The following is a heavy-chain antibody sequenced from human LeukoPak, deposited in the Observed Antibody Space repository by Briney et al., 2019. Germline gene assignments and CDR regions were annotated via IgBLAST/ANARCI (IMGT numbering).Heavy chain of an antibody. D-gene: IGHD2-15*01. CDR2: ISSSSSTI. J-gene: IGHJ4*02. Sequence: PGGSLRLSCAASGFTFSSYSMNWVRQAPGKGVEWVSYISSSSSTIYYADSVKGRLTISRDNAKNPLYLQMNSLRAEDTAVYYCARPECSGGSCYSLSWGQGTLVTVSS. V-gene: IGHV3-48*01. CDR3: ARPECSGGSCYSLS. CDR1: GFTFSSYS.